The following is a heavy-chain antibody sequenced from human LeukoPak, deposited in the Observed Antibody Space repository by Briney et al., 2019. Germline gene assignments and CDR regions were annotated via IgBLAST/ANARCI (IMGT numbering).Heavy chain of an antibody. CDR2: INPNSGGT. V-gene: IGHV1-2*02. J-gene: IGHJ5*02. Sequence: ASVKVSCKASGYTFTGYYMHWVRQAPGQGLEWMGWINPNSGGTNYAQKFQGRVTMTRDTSISTAYMELSRLRSDDTAVDYCGGGGGGGYDYGWFDPWGQGTLVTVSS. CDR3: GGGGGGGYDYGWFDP. CDR1: GYTFTGYY. D-gene: IGHD5-12*01.